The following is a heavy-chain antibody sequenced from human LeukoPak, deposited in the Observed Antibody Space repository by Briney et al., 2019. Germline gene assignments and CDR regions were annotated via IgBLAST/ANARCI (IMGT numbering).Heavy chain of an antibody. CDR2: VYYDRST. CDR3: ARQSLTSTIFAVVQINWFDP. J-gene: IGHJ5*02. CDR1: GGSISSSTYY. Sequence: PSETLSLTCSVSGGSISSSTYYWGWIRQPPGKALEWSGSVYYDRSTYYNPSLKSRLTISVDMSKKQFSLNLSSVTAADTAVYYCARQSLTSTIFAVVQINWFDPWRQGTLVTVSS. V-gene: IGHV4-39*01. D-gene: IGHD3-3*01.